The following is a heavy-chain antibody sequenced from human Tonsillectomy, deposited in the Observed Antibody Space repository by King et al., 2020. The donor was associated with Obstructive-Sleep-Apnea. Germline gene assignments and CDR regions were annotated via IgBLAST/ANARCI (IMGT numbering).Heavy chain of an antibody. J-gene: IGHJ6*02. CDR3: ARDLDYGDYYYYYGMDV. CDR2: IYYSGST. Sequence: QLQESGPGLVKPSETLSLTCTVSGGSISSSSYYWGWIRQPPGKGLGWIGSIYYSGSTYYNPSLKSRVTISVDTSKNQFSLKLSAVTAADTAVYYCARDLDYGDYYYYYGMDVWGQGTTVTVSS. CDR1: GGSISSSSYY. D-gene: IGHD4-17*01. V-gene: IGHV4-39*07.